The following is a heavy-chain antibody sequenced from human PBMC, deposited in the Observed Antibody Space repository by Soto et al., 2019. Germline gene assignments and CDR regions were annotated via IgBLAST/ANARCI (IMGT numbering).Heavy chain of an antibody. CDR1: GFTFSSYA. V-gene: IGHV3-23*01. CDR2: ISGSGDST. Sequence: EVQLLESGGGLVQPGGSLRLSCAASGFTFSSYAMRWVRQAPGKGLEWVSAISGSGDSTYYADSVKGRFTTSRDISKNTLYLQMHSLRAEDTAVYYYARRSSGSYYDYWGQGTLVTVAS. D-gene: IGHD1-26*01. J-gene: IGHJ4*02. CDR3: ARRSSGSYYDY.